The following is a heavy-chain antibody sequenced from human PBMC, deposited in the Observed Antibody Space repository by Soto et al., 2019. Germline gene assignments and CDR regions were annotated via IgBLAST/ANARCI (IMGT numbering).Heavy chain of an antibody. Sequence: QVQLVESGGGVVQPGRSLRLSCAASGFTFSSYAMHWVRQAPGKGLEWVAVISYDGSNKYYADSVKGRFTISRDNSKNTRYLQMNSLRAEDTAVYYCARDPKSYYDYGMDVW. J-gene: IGHJ6*01. CDR1: GFTFSSYA. CDR2: ISYDGSNK. V-gene: IGHV3-30-3*01. CDR3: ARDPKSYYDYGMDV.